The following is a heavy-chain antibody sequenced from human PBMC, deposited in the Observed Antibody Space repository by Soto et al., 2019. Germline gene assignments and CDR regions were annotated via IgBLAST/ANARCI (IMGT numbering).Heavy chain of an antibody. V-gene: IGHV1-2*02. CDR3: ARVLQNTGTTQY. CDR2: INPNSGGT. CDR1: GYTFTGYY. D-gene: IGHD1-1*01. Sequence: QVQLVQAGAELKKPGASVKVSCKASGYTFTGYYMNWVRQAPGQGLEWMGWINPNSGGTNYAQKFQGRVTMTRDTSISTAYMKLSRLRTDETAVYAVARVLQNTGTTQYWGQGTQVTVSS. J-gene: IGHJ4*02.